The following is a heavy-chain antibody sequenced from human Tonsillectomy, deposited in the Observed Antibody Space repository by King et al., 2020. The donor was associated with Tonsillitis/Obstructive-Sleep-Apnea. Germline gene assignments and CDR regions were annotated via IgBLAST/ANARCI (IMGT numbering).Heavy chain of an antibody. J-gene: IGHJ4*02. CDR2: IIPIFGTA. V-gene: IGHV1-69*01. CDR1: GGTFSSYA. CDR3: ARGGYCSGGSCYSPGYFDY. D-gene: IGHD2-15*01. Sequence: QLVQSGAEVKKPGSSVKVSCKASGGTFSSYAISWARQAPGQGLEWMGGIIPIFGTANYAQKFQGRVTITADESTSTAYMELSSLRSEDTAVYYCARGGYCSGGSCYSPGYFDYWGQGTLVTVSS.